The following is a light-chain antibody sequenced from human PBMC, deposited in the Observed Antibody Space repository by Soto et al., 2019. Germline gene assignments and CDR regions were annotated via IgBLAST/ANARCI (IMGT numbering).Light chain of an antibody. J-gene: IGKJ3*01. V-gene: IGKV1-39*01. CDR3: QQSSTAPFT. CDR1: QNINTY. CDR2: AAS. Sequence: DIQMTQSPSSLSASVGDRVTITCRASQNINTYLNWYQQKPGKAPKLLIFAASSLQSGVPSRFSGSGSRTDFTLNISSLQPEDFATYYCQQSSTAPFTFGHGTKVDIK.